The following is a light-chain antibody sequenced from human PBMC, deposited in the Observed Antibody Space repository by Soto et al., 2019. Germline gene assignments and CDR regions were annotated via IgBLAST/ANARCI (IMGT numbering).Light chain of an antibody. V-gene: IGKV3-11*01. J-gene: IGKJ1*01. CDR2: AAS. CDR3: QQRSNWT. CDR1: QSVRSN. Sequence: EIVLTQSPATLSVSPGERATLSCRASQSVRSNLAWYQQKPGQAPRLVIYAASTRATGIPDRFSGSVSGTEFTLTISSLEPEDFAVYYCQQRSNWTFGQGTKVDI.